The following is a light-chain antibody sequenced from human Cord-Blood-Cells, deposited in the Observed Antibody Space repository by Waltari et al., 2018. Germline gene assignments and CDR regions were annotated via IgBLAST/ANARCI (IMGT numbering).Light chain of an antibody. CDR3: QQRSNWPPYT. Sequence: IVLTQSPATLSSSPGERAPLSCRASQSVSSYLAWYQQKPGQAPRLLIYDASNRATGIPARFSGSGSGTDFTLTISSLEPEDFAVYYCQQRSNWPPYTFGQGTKLEIK. CDR1: QSVSSY. CDR2: DAS. V-gene: IGKV3-11*01. J-gene: IGKJ2*01.